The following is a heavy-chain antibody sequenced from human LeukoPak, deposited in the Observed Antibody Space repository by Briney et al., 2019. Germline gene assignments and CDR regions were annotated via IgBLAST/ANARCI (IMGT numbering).Heavy chain of an antibody. CDR2: IRYDGSNK. D-gene: IGHD3-22*01. Sequence: GGSLRLSCAASGFTFSSYGMHWVRQAPGKGLEWVAFIRYDGSNKYYADSVKGRFTISRDNSENTLYLQMNSLRAEDTAVYYCAKPYYYDSSGYYPFDYWGQGTLVTVSS. V-gene: IGHV3-30*02. CDR3: AKPYYYDSSGYYPFDY. CDR1: GFTFSSYG. J-gene: IGHJ4*02.